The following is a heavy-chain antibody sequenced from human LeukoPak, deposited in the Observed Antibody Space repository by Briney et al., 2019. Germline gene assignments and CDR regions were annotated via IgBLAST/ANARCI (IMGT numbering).Heavy chain of an antibody. D-gene: IGHD5-18*01. Sequence: SVKVSCKASGGTFSSYAISWVRQAPGQGLEWMGGIIPIFGTANYAQKFQGRVTITADESTSTAYMELSSLRSEDSAVYYCARRGGGYSYDYYYGMDVWGQGTTVTVSS. V-gene: IGHV1-69*01. CDR3: ARRGGGYSYDYYYGMDV. CDR1: GGTFSSYA. CDR2: IIPIFGTA. J-gene: IGHJ6*02.